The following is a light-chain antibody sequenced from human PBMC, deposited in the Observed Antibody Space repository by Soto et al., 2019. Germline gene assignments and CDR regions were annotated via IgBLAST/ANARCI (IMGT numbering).Light chain of an antibody. CDR1: QSISSW. Sequence: DIQMTQSPSTLSASVGDRVSISCRASQSISSWVAWYQQKPGKAPKLLIYKASSLESGVPSRFSGSGSGTEFTLTISSLQPDDFATYYCQQYKSYSTFGQGTKVEIK. V-gene: IGKV1-5*03. CDR2: KAS. CDR3: QQYKSYST. J-gene: IGKJ1*01.